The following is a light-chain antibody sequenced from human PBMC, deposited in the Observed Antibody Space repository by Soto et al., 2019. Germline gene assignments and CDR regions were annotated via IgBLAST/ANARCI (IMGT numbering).Light chain of an antibody. J-gene: IGKJ2*01. CDR2: AAS. V-gene: IGKV1-39*01. CDR1: QSISSY. Sequence: DIQMTQSPSSLSASVGDRVTITCRSRQSISSYLNWYQQKPGKAPKLLIYAASSLQSGVPSRFSGSGSGTDFTLTISSLQPEDFATYYCQQSYSTLYTFGQGTKLAIK. CDR3: QQSYSTLYT.